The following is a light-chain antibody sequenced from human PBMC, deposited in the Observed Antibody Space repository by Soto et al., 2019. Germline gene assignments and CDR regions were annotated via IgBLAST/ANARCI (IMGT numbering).Light chain of an antibody. J-gene: IGLJ2*01. CDR2: EVT. CDR1: DSDIGAYNY. Sequence: QSVLTQPASVSGFPGQSITISCTGTDSDIGAYNYVSWYQHHPGKAPTLLIHEVTNRPSGVSRRFSGSKSGNTASLTISGLRAEDEADYYCNSFTTSSTLVFGGGTQLTVL. CDR3: NSFTTSSTLV. V-gene: IGLV2-14*01.